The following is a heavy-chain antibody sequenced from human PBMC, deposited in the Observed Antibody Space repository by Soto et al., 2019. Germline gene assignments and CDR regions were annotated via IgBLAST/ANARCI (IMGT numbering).Heavy chain of an antibody. CDR2: ISWNGRSK. D-gene: IGHD2-21*01. J-gene: IGHJ6*03. V-gene: IGHV3-9*01. CDR3: AKDGVSLAYFYYMDV. CDR1: GFTFDDYA. Sequence: EVQLVESGGAFVQPGRSLRLSCAASGFTFDDYAMHWVRQAPGKGLEWVAGISWNGRSKAYAGSVEGRFTISRDSANKSLYLQMDSLKPEDTALYYCAKDGVSLAYFYYMDVWGKGTTVTVSS.